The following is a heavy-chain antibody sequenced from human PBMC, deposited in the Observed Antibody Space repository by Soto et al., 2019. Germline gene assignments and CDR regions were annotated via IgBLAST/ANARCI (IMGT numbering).Heavy chain of an antibody. V-gene: IGHV3-21*01. Sequence: PGGSLRLSCAASGFTFSSYSMNWVRQAPGKGLEWVSSISSSSSYIYYADSVKGRFTISRDNAKNSLYLQMNSLRAEDTAVYYCARSIEGAILAGFDYWGQGTLVTVSS. CDR2: ISSSSSYI. CDR3: ARSIEGAILAGFDY. D-gene: IGHD1-26*01. J-gene: IGHJ4*02. CDR1: GFTFSSYS.